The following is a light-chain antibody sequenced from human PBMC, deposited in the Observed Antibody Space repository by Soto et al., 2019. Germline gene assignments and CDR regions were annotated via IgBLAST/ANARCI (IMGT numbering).Light chain of an antibody. Sequence: DIQMPQSPSSLSAFVGDTVTITCRAGQTFNNYLNWYQHKPGKVPKLMIYAASALQSGVPSRFVGTSSGTDFTLTIINLQPEDYGIYYCQQSYSSLQTFGQGTKLEI. J-gene: IGKJ2*01. V-gene: IGKV1-39*01. CDR1: QTFNNY. CDR2: AAS. CDR3: QQSYSSLQT.